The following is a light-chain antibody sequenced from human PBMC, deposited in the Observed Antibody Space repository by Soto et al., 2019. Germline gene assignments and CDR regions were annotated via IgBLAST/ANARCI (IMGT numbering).Light chain of an antibody. CDR1: QDISIW. J-gene: IGKJ1*01. CDR3: QQYKVYSQT. Sequence: DIQMTQSPSSVSASVGDRVIITCRASQDISIWVAWYQQKPGKGPNLLIYDASTLESGVPSRFSGSGSGTEFTLTISSLQPADFATYYCQQYKVYSQTFGQGTKVDIK. CDR2: DAS. V-gene: IGKV1-5*01.